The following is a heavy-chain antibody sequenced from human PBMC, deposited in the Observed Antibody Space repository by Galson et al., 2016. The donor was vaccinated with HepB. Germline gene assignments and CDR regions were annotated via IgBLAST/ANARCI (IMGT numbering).Heavy chain of an antibody. V-gene: IGHV3-66*01. CDR3: ARGLSGYYMFYYYGMDV. D-gene: IGHD3-3*01. CDR2: IYSGGST. J-gene: IGHJ6*02. Sequence: SLRLSCAASGFTVSSDYMNWVRQAPGKGLEWVSVIYSGGSTYYADSVKGRFTISRDDSKNTLYLQMNSLRAEDTAMYYCARGLSGYYMFYYYGMDVWGQGTTVTVSS. CDR1: GFTVSSDY.